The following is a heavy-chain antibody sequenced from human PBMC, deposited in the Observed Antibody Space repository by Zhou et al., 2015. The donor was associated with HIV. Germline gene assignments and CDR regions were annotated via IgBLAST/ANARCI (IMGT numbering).Heavy chain of an antibody. J-gene: IGHJ5*02. V-gene: IGHV1-69*01. CDR2: IIPIFGTT. D-gene: IGHD6-19*01. CDR1: GGTFSSYA. Sequence: QVHLVQSGAEVKKPGSSVKVSCKASGGTFSSYAISWVRLAPGQGLEWLGGIIPIFGTTSYAQKFQGRVTITADESTNTAYMELSRLRIEDTAIYYCANSFAVPGSWLDPWGQGTQVTVTS. CDR3: ANSFAVPGSWLDP.